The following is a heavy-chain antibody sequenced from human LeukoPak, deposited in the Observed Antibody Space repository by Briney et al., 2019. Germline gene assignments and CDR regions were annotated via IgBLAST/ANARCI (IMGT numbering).Heavy chain of an antibody. CDR2: IYSGDNT. V-gene: IGHV3-53*01. D-gene: IGHD2-2*01. CDR3: ARLCSSSSCYAFDI. J-gene: IGHJ3*02. CDR1: GFTVSNNF. Sequence: PGGSLRLSCAASGFTVSNNFLSWVRQTPGKGLEWVSVIYSGDNTYYADSVKGRFTISRDISKSTVYIQMNSLRVEDTAVYYCARLCSSSSCYAFDIWGQGTKVTVSS.